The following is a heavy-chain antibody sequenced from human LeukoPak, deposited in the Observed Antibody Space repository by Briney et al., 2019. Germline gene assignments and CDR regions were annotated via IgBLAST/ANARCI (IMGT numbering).Heavy chain of an antibody. J-gene: IGHJ4*02. D-gene: IGHD3-16*01. V-gene: IGHV3-53*01. CDR1: GFTVITND. CDR3: ARGVGPLAANTLAY. Sequence: GRSLRLSCAASGFTVITNDMTWVRQAPGKGLEWVSVLYSDGNTKYADSVQGRFTISRDNSKNTLYLEMNSLSPDDTALYYCARGVGPLAANTLAYWGQGTLVTVSS. CDR2: LYSDGNT.